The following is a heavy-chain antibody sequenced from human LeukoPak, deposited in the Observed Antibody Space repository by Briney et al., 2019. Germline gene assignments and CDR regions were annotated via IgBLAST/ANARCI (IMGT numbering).Heavy chain of an antibody. Sequence: PGGSLRLSCAASGFTFSSYAMSWVRQAPGKGLEWVSAISGSGGSTYYADSVKGRFTISRDNSKNTLYLQMNSLRAEDTAVYYCARCSGGSCWYFDYWGQGTLVTVSS. CDR3: ARCSGGSCWYFDY. CDR1: GFTFSSYA. V-gene: IGHV3-23*01. CDR2: ISGSGGST. J-gene: IGHJ4*02. D-gene: IGHD2-15*01.